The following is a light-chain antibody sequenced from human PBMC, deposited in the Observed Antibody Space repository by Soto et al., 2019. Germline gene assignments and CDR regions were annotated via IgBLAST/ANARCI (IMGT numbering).Light chain of an antibody. CDR3: CSYSSSSPWV. J-gene: IGLJ3*02. CDR1: SSDVGNYNL. V-gene: IGLV2-23*02. Sequence: QSALAQPASVSESPGQSITISCTGSSSDVGNYNLVSWYQQHPGKAPKLIIYEVNKRPSGISTRFSASKSGNTASLTISGLQAEDEADYYCCSYSSSSPWVFGGGTQLTVL. CDR2: EVN.